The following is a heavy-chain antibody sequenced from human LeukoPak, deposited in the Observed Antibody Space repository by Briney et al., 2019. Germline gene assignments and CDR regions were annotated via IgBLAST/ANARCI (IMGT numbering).Heavy chain of an antibody. J-gene: IGHJ4*02. D-gene: IGHD3-3*01. Sequence: PGGSLRLSCAASGFTFSSYGMHWVRQAPGKGLEWVAFIRYDGSNKYYADSVKGRFTISRDNSKNTLYLQMNSLRAEDTAVYYCAKSGIGVANPTNVERYYLDYWGQGTLVTVSS. V-gene: IGHV3-30*02. CDR1: GFTFSSYG. CDR2: IRYDGSNK. CDR3: AKSGIGVANPTNVERYYLDY.